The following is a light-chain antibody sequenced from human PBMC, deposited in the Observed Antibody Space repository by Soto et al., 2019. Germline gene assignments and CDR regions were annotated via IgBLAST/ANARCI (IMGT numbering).Light chain of an antibody. V-gene: IGKV3-15*01. J-gene: IGKJ4*01. CDR3: LQYNNWPLLT. Sequence: EIVMTQSPATLSVSPGERATLSCRASQSVAGNLAWYQQKPGQAPRLLIYGASTRATGIPARFSGSGSGTEFTLTISSLQSEDFAVYYCLQYNNWPLLTFGGGTKVEIK. CDR1: QSVAGN. CDR2: GAS.